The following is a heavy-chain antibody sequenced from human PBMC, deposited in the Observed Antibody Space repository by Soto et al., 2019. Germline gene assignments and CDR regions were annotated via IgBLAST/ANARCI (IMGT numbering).Heavy chain of an antibody. CDR1: GFTFGAYS. V-gene: IGHV3-7*03. CDR3: TRRRDIVVVPAAMRHYYYGMDV. D-gene: IGHD2-2*01. CDR2: VNPDGSEK. Sequence: GGSLRLSCAASGFTFGAYSMHWVRQAPGKGPEWVTSVNPDGSEKHYVESVKGRFAISRDNAKNSMFLQMDSLRVEDTAVYYCTRRRDIVVVPAAMRHYYYGMDVWGQGTTVTVSS. J-gene: IGHJ6*02.